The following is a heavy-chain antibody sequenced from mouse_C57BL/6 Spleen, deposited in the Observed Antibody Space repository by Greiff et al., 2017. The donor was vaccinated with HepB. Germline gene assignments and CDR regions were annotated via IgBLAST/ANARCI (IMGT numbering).Heavy chain of an antibody. V-gene: IGHV5-15*01. CDR1: GFTFSDYG. CDR2: ISNLAYSI. J-gene: IGHJ2*01. Sequence: EVQVVESGGGLVQPGGSLKLSCAASGFTFSDYGMAWVRQAPRKGPEWVAFISNLAYSIYYADTVTGRFTISRENAKNTLYLEMSSLRSEDTAMYYCARLGDYLDYWGQGTTLTVSS. CDR3: ARLGDYLDY.